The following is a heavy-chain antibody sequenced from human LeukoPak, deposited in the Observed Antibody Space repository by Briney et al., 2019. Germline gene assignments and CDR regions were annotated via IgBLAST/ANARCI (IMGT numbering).Heavy chain of an antibody. D-gene: IGHD3-16*01. CDR1: GGSISSSSYY. CDR2: IYYSGST. V-gene: IGHV4-39*07. CDR3: ARETSQKGAHYMDV. J-gene: IGHJ6*03. Sequence: SETLSLTCTVSGGSISSSSYYWGWIRQPPGKGLEWIGSIYYSGSTYYNPSLKSRVTISVDTSKNQFSLKLRSVTAADTAVYYCARETSQKGAHYMDVWGKGTTVTISS.